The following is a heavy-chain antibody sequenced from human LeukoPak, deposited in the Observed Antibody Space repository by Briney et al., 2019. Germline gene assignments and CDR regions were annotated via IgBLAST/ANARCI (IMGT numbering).Heavy chain of an antibody. J-gene: IGHJ3*02. CDR1: GGSISSYY. CDR3: ARATPRRWELLSVKNDAFDI. D-gene: IGHD1-26*01. V-gene: IGHV4-4*07. Sequence: SETLSLTCTVSGGSISSYYWSWIRQPAGKGLEWIGRIYTSGSTNYNPSLKSRVTMSVDTSKNQFSLKLSSVTAADTAVYYCARATPRRWELLSVKNDAFDIWGQGTMVTVSS. CDR2: IYTSGST.